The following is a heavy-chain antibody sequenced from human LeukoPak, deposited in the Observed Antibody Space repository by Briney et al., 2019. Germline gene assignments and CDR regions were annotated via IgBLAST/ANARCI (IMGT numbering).Heavy chain of an antibody. D-gene: IGHD5-24*01. Sequence: SETLSLTCTVSGGSISSYYWSWIRQPAGKGLEWIGRIYTSGSTNYNPSLKSRVTMSVDTSKNQFSLKLSSVTAADTAVYDCARGVRDGYNSPTYYFDYWGQGTLVTVSS. CDR3: ARGVRDGYNSPTYYFDY. CDR1: GGSISSYY. J-gene: IGHJ4*02. CDR2: IYTSGST. V-gene: IGHV4-4*07.